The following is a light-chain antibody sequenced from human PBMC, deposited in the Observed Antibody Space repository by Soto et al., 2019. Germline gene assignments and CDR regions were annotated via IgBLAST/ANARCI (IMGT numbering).Light chain of an antibody. Sequence: QTVVTQSSSASASLGSSVKLTCTLSSGHSSYIIAWHQQQPGKAPRYLMKLEGSGSYNKGSGVPDRFSGSSSGADRYLTISNLQSEDEADSYCETWDSNPHVVFGGGTKVTVL. CDR3: ETWDSNPHVV. J-gene: IGLJ2*01. CDR1: SGHSSYI. V-gene: IGLV4-60*03. CDR2: LEGSGSY.